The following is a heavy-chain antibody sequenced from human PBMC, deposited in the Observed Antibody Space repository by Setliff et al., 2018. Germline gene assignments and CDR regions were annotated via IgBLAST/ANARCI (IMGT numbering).Heavy chain of an antibody. J-gene: IGHJ3*02. CDR2: VSGSGMTR. Sequence: PGGSLRLSCTASGFTFRKHALAWVRQAPGKGLQWVPSVSGSGMTRDYTDSVKGRFTVSRDSSQNKIHLQMDSLRAEDTGKYFCERADSGGSYLLGAFDIWGQGTMVTVSS. D-gene: IGHD2-15*01. CDR1: GFTFRKHA. V-gene: IGHV3-23*01. CDR3: ERADSGGSYLLGAFDI.